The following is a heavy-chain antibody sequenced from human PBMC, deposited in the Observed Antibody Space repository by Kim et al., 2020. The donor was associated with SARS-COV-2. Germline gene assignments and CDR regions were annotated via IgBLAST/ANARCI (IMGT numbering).Heavy chain of an antibody. V-gene: IGHV3-74*01. J-gene: IGHJ6*04. Sequence: HWVRRATGKGLVWVSRINSDGRSTSYADSVKGRFTISRDNAKNTLYLQMNSLRAEDTAVYYCARDPYVWGKGTTVTVSS. CDR2: INSDGRST. CDR3: ARDPYV.